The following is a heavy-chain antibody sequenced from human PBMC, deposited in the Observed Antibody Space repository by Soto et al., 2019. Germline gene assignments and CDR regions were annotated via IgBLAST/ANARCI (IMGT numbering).Heavy chain of an antibody. Sequence: QVQLQESGPRLVKPSETLSLTCIVSGGSISSYYWSWIRQPPGKGLEWIGYIYYSGSTNYNPSLKIRVTRAVDTSKNQFSLNLSSVTAADTAVYYCARAVLPATAPFDYWGQGTLVTVSS. CDR2: IYYSGST. CDR3: ARAVLPATAPFDY. V-gene: IGHV4-59*01. D-gene: IGHD2-2*01. J-gene: IGHJ4*02. CDR1: GGSISSYY.